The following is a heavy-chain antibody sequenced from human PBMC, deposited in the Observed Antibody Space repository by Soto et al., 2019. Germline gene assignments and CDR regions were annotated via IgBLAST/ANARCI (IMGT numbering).Heavy chain of an antibody. CDR3: AKVGRIAAAGTWFDP. V-gene: IGHV4-59*01. J-gene: IGHJ5*02. D-gene: IGHD6-13*01. CDR2: IHYSGNT. Sequence: KASETLSLTCTVSAGSISGYYWSWIRQPPGRELELIAYIHYSGNTYYNPSLKSRVTISIDTSKNQFSLKVNSVNTADTAVYYCAKVGRIAAAGTWFDPWGQGTLVTVSS. CDR1: AGSISGYY.